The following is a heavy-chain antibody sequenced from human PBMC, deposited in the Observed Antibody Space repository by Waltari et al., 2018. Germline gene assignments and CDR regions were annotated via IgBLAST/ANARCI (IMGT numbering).Heavy chain of an antibody. J-gene: IGHJ4*02. V-gene: IGHV1-2*02. D-gene: IGHD6-19*01. CDR1: GYTFTGYY. Sequence: QVQLVQSGAEVKKPGASVKVSCKASGYTFTGYYMHWVRQAPGQGLEWMGWINPTSGGTNYAQKFQGRVTMTRDTSISTAYMELSRLRSDDTAVYYCARDYGGWPSYYFDYWGQGTLVTVSS. CDR2: INPTSGGT. CDR3: ARDYGGWPSYYFDY.